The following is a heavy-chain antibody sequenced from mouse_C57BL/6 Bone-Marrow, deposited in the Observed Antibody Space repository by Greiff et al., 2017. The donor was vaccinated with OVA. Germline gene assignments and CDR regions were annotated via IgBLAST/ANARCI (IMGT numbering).Heavy chain of an antibody. CDR3: ARDRGYGSSYDY. Sequence: VQLQQSGPGLVKPSQSLSLTCSVTGYSITSGYYWNWIRQFPGNKLEWMGYISYDGSNNYNPSLKNRISITRDKSKNQFFLKLNSVTTEDTATDYCARDRGYGSSYDYWGQGTTLTVSA. V-gene: IGHV3-6*01. CDR2: ISYDGSN. CDR1: GYSITSGYY. D-gene: IGHD1-1*01. J-gene: IGHJ2*01.